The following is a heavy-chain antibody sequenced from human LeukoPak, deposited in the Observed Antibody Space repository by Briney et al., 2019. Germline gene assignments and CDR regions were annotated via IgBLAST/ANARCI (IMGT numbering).Heavy chain of an antibody. D-gene: IGHD3-16*01. Sequence: ASVKVSCKASGYTFTGYYMHWVRQAPGQGLGWMGWINPNSGGTNYAQKFQGRVTMTRDTSISTAYMELSRLRSDDTAVYYCARTPGRGTNFDYWGQGTLVTVSS. CDR2: INPNSGGT. V-gene: IGHV1-2*02. CDR1: GYTFTGYY. J-gene: IGHJ4*02. CDR3: ARTPGRGTNFDY.